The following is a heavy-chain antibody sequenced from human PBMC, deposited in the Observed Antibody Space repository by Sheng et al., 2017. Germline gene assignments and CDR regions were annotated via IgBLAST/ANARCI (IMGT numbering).Heavy chain of an antibody. CDR2: IYHSGST. CDR1: GYSISSGYY. D-gene: IGHD2-21*01. J-gene: IGHJ4*02. Sequence: QVQLQESGPGLVKPSETLSLTCAVSGYSISSGYYWGWIRQPPGKGLEWIGSIYHSGSTYYNPSLKSRVTISVDTSKNQFSLKLSSVTAADTAVYYCARVAEYCGGDCYDFDYWGQGTLVTVSS. CDR3: ARVAEYCGGDCYDFDY. V-gene: IGHV4-38-2*01.